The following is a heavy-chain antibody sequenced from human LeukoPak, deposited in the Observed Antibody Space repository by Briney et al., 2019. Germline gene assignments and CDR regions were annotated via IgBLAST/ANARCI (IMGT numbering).Heavy chain of an antibody. V-gene: IGHV1-69*01. CDR1: GGTFNSYA. CDR3: ARDGHTGATIFHWFDL. CDR2: IIPIFGRA. Sequence: SVKVSCKASGGTFNSYAISWVRQAPGQGIEWMGGIIPIFGRANYAQKLQGRVTITGEESKSTAYMEERSMRAKETAVYYCARDGHTGATIFHWFDLWGQGTLVTVSS. D-gene: IGHD3-9*01. J-gene: IGHJ5*02.